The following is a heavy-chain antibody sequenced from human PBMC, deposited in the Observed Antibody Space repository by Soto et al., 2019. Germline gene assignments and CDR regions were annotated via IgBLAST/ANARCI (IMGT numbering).Heavy chain of an antibody. CDR1: GFTFSSYA. Sequence: PGGSLRLSCAASGFTFSSYAMSWVRQAPGKGLEWVSAISGSGGSTYYADSVKGRFTISRDNSKNTLYLQMNSLRAEDTAVYYSAKIXITMVRGVIGWFDPWGQGTLVTVSS. J-gene: IGHJ5*02. CDR2: ISGSGGST. V-gene: IGHV3-23*01. D-gene: IGHD3-10*01. CDR3: AKIXITMVRGVIGWFDP.